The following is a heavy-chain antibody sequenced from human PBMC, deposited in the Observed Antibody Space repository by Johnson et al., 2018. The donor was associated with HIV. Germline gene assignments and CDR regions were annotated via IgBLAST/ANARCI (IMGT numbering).Heavy chain of an antibody. V-gene: IGHV3-20*04. D-gene: IGHD6-19*01. CDR3: ARDRKYSSGWKDAFDI. CDR1: GFTFDDYG. CDR2: INWNGGST. Sequence: MLLVESGGGVVRPGGSLRLSCAASGFTFDDYGMSWVRQDPGKGLEWVSGINWNGGSTGYADSVKGRLTISRDNAKNSLYLQMNSLRAEDTALYYCARDRKYSSGWKDAFDIWGQGTMVTVSS. J-gene: IGHJ3*02.